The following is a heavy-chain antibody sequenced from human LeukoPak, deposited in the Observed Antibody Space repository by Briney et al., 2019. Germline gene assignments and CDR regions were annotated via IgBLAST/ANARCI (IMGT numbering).Heavy chain of an antibody. CDR2: ISSSSSYI. Sequence: GGSLRLSCAASGFTFSSYTMNWVRQAPGKGLEWVSSISSSSSYIYYADSVKGRFIISRDNAENSLYLQMNSLKTEDTAVYYCAPLNFDLLDYWGQGTLVTVSS. J-gene: IGHJ4*02. D-gene: IGHD3-9*01. V-gene: IGHV3-21*04. CDR1: GFTFSSYT. CDR3: APLNFDLLDY.